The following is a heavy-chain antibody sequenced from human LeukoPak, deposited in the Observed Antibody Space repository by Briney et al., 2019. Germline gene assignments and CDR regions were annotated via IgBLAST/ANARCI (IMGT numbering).Heavy chain of an antibody. CDR3: ARGLPNRGGFDY. Sequence: ASVKVSCKASGCTFSSYYMHWVRQAPGQGLEWMGIINPSGGSTSYAQKFQGRVTMTRDTSTSTVYMELSSLRSEDTAVYYCARGLPNRGGFDYWGQGTLVTVSS. CDR1: GCTFSSYY. V-gene: IGHV1-46*01. CDR2: INPSGGST. J-gene: IGHJ4*02.